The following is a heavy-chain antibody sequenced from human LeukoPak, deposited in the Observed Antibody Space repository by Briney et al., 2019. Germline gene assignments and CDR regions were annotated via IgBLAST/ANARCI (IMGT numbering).Heavy chain of an antibody. J-gene: IGHJ5*02. CDR3: GRHHGTISLNWFDP. D-gene: IGHD3-3*01. CDR1: GVSISSSGYY. Sequence: SETLSLTCSVSGVSISSSGYYWGWVRQPPGKGLEWIGSIYYGGSTYYNPSLRSRVTISVDTSKNQFPQNLYSVTAADAAVDYCGRHHGTISLNWFDPWGQGSMVTVSS. CDR2: IYYGGST. V-gene: IGHV4-39*01.